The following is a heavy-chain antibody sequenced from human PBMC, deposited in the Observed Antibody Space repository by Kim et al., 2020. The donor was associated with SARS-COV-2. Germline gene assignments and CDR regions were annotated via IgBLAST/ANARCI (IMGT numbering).Heavy chain of an antibody. CDR3: ARDLRSWVAADWYFDL. Sequence: GGSLRLSCAASGFTFSSYGMHWVRQAPGKGLEWVAVIWYDGSNKYYADSVKGRFTISRDNSKNTLYLQMNSLRAEDTAVYYCARDLRSWVAADWYFDLWGRGTLVTVSS. D-gene: IGHD2-15*01. CDR1: GFTFSSYG. CDR2: IWYDGSNK. V-gene: IGHV3-33*01. J-gene: IGHJ2*01.